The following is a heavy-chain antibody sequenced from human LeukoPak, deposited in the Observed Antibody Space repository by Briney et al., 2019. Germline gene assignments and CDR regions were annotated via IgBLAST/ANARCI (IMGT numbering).Heavy chain of an antibody. CDR3: ARDDRGMTHNFDY. V-gene: IGHV3-23*01. D-gene: IGHD3-22*01. Sequence: GSLRLSCAASGFTFSSYAMIWVRQAPGKGLEWVSAVSGSGGSTFHADSVKGRFTISRDNSKNTLYLQMNSLRAEDTAVYYCARDDRGMTHNFDYWGQGTLVTVSS. CDR2: VSGSGGST. J-gene: IGHJ4*02. CDR1: GFTFSSYA.